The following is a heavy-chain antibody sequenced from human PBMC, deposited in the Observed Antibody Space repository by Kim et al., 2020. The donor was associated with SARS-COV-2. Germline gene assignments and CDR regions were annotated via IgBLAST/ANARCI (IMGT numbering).Heavy chain of an antibody. V-gene: IGHV3-48*02. D-gene: IGHD3-3*01. Sequence: KGGFTISRDNAKNSLYLQMNSLRDEDTAVYYCARDLDYDFWSGYSRSFDYWGQGTLVTVSS. J-gene: IGHJ4*02. CDR3: ARDLDYDFWSGYSRSFDY.